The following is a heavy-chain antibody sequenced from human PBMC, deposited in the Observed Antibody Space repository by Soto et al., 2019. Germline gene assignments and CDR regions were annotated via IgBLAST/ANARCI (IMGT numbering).Heavy chain of an antibody. V-gene: IGHV3-48*03. CDR1: GIHFSTYQ. CDR2: MSSSGTTI. J-gene: IGHJ4*02. D-gene: IGHD3-22*01. CDR3: ARETTPWYYDSSGYY. Sequence: GGSQDLSSSSAGIHFSTYQMNLVRPAPGKGLEWISYMSSSGTTIYYADSVKGRFTISRDNAKNSLYLQMNSLRAEDTAVYYCARETTPWYYDSSGYYWGQGTLVTVSS.